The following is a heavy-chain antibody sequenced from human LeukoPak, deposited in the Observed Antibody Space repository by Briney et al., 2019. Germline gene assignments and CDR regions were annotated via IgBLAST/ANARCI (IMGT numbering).Heavy chain of an antibody. V-gene: IGHV3-23*01. CDR1: GFTFTNYA. Sequence: GGSLRLSCAASGFTFTNYAMNWVRQAPGKGLEWVSTISGSGGTTYYADSVKGRFTISRDNSKNTLYLQMNSLRAEDTAVYYCAKRLAYYFHYWGQGILVAVSS. D-gene: IGHD2-21*01. J-gene: IGHJ4*02. CDR2: ISGSGGTT. CDR3: AKRLAYYFHY.